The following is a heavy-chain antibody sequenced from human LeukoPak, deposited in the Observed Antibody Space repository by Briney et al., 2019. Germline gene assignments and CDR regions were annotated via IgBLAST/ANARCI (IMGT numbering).Heavy chain of an antibody. CDR3: ARDRGSGWDWYFDL. D-gene: IGHD6-19*01. CDR2: IIPIFGTA. J-gene: IGHJ2*01. Sequence: SVKVSCKASGGTFSSYAISWVRQSPGQGLEWMGGIIPIFGTANYAQKFQGRVTITADESTSTAYMELSSLRSEDTAVYYCARDRGSGWDWYFDLWGRGTLVTVSS. V-gene: IGHV1-69*13. CDR1: GGTFSSYA.